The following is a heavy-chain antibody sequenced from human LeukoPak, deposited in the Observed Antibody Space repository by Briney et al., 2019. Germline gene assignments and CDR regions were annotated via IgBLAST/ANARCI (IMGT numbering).Heavy chain of an antibody. J-gene: IGHJ4*02. CDR1: GFTFSSYW. V-gene: IGHV3-74*01. CDR3: ARGGIAARFAY. Sequence: GGSLRLSCAASGFTFSSYWMHWVRQAPGKGLVWVSRINTDGSSTSYADSVKGQFTISRDNAKNSLYLQMNSLRVEDTAVYYYARGGIAARFAYWGQGTLVTVSS. CDR2: INTDGSST. D-gene: IGHD6-6*01.